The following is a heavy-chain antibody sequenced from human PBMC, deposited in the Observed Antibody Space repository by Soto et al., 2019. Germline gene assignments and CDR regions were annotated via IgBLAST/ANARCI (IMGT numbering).Heavy chain of an antibody. CDR2: INAGNGNT. CDR1: GYTFTSYA. D-gene: IGHD3-3*01. J-gene: IGHJ5*02. V-gene: IGHV1-3*05. Sequence: QVQLVQSGAEEKKPGATVKVSCKASGYTFTSYAMDWVRQAPGQRLEWMGWINAGNGNTKYSQKFQGRVTITRDTSASTAYMELSSLRSEDTAVYYFARGFPLWFDPWCQGTLVTVSS. CDR3: ARGFPLWFDP.